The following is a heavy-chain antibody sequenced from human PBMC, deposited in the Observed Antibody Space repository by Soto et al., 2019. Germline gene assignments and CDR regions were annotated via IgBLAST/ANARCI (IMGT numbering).Heavy chain of an antibody. CDR1: GFTFSNAC. J-gene: IGHJ6*02. V-gene: IGHV3-15*07. CDR2: IKSKTDGGTT. Sequence: EVQLVESGGGLVKPGGSLRLSCAASGFTFSNACMNWVRQAPGKGLEWVGRIKSKTDGGTTDYAAPVKGRFTISRDDSKNTLYLQMNSLKTEDTALYYCTTLKGIDFWSATYGMDVXGQGTTVTVSS. D-gene: IGHD3-3*01. CDR3: TTLKGIDFWSATYGMDV.